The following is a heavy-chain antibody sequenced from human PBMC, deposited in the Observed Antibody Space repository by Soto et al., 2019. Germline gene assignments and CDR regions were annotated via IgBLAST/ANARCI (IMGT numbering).Heavy chain of an antibody. CDR3: ARIGDCTRPGCIVGWLDP. CDR1: SGSIDNVSW. CDR2: TSHDGVT. V-gene: IGHV4-4*02. Sequence: SETLSLTCAVSSGSIDNVSWWSWVRQSPGKGMEWIGETSHDGVTNYNPSLEGPVTISIDKSKNQFYLDLNSVTAADTAMYYCARIGDCTRPGCIVGWLDPWGPGTLVTISS. D-gene: IGHD2-8*01. J-gene: IGHJ5*02.